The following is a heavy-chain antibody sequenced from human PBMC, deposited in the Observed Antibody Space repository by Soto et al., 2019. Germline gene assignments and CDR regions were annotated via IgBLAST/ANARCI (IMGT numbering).Heavy chain of an antibody. Sequence: PSETLSLTCTVSGGSISSGGYYWSWIRQHPGKGLEWIGYIYYSGSTYYNPSLKSRVTISVDTSKNQFSLKLSSVTAADTAVYYCARDHEQGVVFASPDYYGMDVWGQGTTVTVSS. CDR2: IYYSGST. V-gene: IGHV4-31*03. CDR3: ARDHEQGVVFASPDYYGMDV. D-gene: IGHD3-3*01. J-gene: IGHJ6*02. CDR1: GGSISSGGYY.